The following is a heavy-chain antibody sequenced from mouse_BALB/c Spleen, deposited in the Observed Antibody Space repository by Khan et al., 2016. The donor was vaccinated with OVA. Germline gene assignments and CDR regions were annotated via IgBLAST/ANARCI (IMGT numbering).Heavy chain of an antibody. J-gene: IGHJ3*01. D-gene: IGHD2-4*01. CDR1: GFSLTNYG. Sequence: VQLQESGPGLVQPSQSLSITCTVSGFSLTNYGVHWVRQSPGKGLEWLGLIWSGGSTDYNAAFISRLSISKDNSKSQVFFKMNSLQANDTAIYYCARNYDYDEGLAYWGQGTLVTVSA. CDR2: IWSGGST. V-gene: IGHV2-2*02. CDR3: ARNYDYDEGLAY.